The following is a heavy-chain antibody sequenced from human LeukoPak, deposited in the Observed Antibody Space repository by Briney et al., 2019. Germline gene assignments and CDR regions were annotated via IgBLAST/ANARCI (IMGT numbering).Heavy chain of an antibody. V-gene: IGHV4-4*07. CDR2: IYTSGST. J-gene: IGHJ5*02. CDR3: TRVLPNSAAIEGWFDP. Sequence: SETLSLTCTVSGGSISSYYWSWIRQPAGKGLEWIGRIYTSGSTNYNPSLKSRVTISVDTSKNQFSLKLSSVTAADTAVYYCTRVLPNSAAIEGWFDPWGQGTLVTVPS. CDR1: GGSISSYY. D-gene: IGHD3-22*01.